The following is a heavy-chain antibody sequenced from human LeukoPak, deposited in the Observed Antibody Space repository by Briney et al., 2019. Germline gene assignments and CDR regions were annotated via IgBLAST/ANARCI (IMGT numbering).Heavy chain of an antibody. CDR1: GYTLTELS. J-gene: IGHJ4*02. Sequence: ASVKVSCKVSGYTLTELSTHWVRQAPGKGLEWMGGFDPEDGETIYAQKFQGRVTMTEDTSTDTAYMELSSLRSEDTAVYYCATNPITYVRFLEWSFDYWGQGTLVTVSS. D-gene: IGHD3-3*01. V-gene: IGHV1-24*01. CDR2: FDPEDGET. CDR3: ATNPITYVRFLEWSFDY.